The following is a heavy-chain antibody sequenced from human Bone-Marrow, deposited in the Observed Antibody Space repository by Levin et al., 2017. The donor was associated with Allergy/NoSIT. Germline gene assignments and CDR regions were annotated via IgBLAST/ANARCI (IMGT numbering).Heavy chain of an antibody. D-gene: IGHD3-16*01. CDR2: THYRSMWYK. Sequence: SETLSLTCTISGDSDSSDSAAWNWIRQSPSRGLEWLGRTHYRSMWYKDYAISVKSRITINPDTSKNQISLQLNSVTPEDKAVYYCAREGPIGDDSFDLWGQGTMVTVSS. V-gene: IGHV6-1*01. J-gene: IGHJ3*01. CDR1: GDSDSSDSAA. CDR3: AREGPIGDDSFDL.